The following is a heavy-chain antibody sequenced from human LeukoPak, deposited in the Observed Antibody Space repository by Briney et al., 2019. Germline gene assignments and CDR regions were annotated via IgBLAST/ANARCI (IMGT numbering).Heavy chain of an antibody. V-gene: IGHV3-30*18. CDR2: ISYDGSNK. CDR1: RFTFSDYG. Sequence: PGRSLRLSCAASRFTFSDYGMHWVRQAPGKGLEWVAVISYDGSNKYYAESVKGRFTVSRGNSKKTLYLHMNTLRADDTAVYYCAKDATSWYEGPDYWGQGTLVTVSS. D-gene: IGHD6-13*01. J-gene: IGHJ4*02. CDR3: AKDATSWYEGPDY.